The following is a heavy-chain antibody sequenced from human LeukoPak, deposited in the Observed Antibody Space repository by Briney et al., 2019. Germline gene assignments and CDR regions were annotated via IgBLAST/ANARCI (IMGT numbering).Heavy chain of an antibody. D-gene: IGHD3-22*01. Sequence: SQTLSLTCTVSGGAISSGGNYWSWIRQHPGKGLEWIGYIYYSGSTYYSPSLKSRLSISVDTSKNQFSLKLTSVTAADTAVYYCARVGDRSAYYPFDYWGQGTLVTVSS. J-gene: IGHJ4*02. V-gene: IGHV4-31*03. CDR1: GGAISSGGNY. CDR2: IYYSGST. CDR3: ARVGDRSAYYPFDY.